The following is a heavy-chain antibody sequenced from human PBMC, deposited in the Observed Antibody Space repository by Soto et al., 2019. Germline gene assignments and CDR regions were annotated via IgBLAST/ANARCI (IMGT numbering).Heavy chain of an antibody. J-gene: IGHJ6*02. Sequence: GASVKVSCKASGFTFTSSAVQWVRQARGRRLEWMGWISPYNGTTKYAEKFQGEMTMTTDTATSTAYMDLRSLRSDDTAVYYCARDGERDTGLNFYYYLHGMDAWGQGTRVTVSS. CDR3: ARDGERDTGLNFYYYLHGMDA. V-gene: IGHV1-18*01. CDR1: GFTFTSSA. CDR2: ISPYNGTT. D-gene: IGHD1-1*01.